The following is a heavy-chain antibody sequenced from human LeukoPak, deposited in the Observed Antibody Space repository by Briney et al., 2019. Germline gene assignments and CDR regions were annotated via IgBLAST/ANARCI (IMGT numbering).Heavy chain of an antibody. CDR1: GFTFTTYE. V-gene: IGHV3-48*03. Sequence: GGSLRLSCATSGFTFTTYEMNWVRQAPGKGLEWVSHISGSGGAIYYADSVKGRFTISRDNSKNTLFLQMSSLRTEDTAVYYCASPYSGYDYNFDHWGQGTLVTVSS. CDR2: ISGSGGAI. CDR3: ASPYSGYDYNFDH. D-gene: IGHD5-12*01. J-gene: IGHJ4*02.